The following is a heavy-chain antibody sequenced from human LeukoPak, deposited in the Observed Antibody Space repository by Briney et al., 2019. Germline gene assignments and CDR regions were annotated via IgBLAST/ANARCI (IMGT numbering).Heavy chain of an antibody. J-gene: IGHJ4*02. CDR2: ISSGGATI. Sequence: GGSLRLSCAASGFTFSDYYMSWIRQAPGKGLELVSYISSGGATIYYADSAKGRFTISRDNAKNSLYLQMNSLRAEDTAVYYCAKDGRYSSSWYDYWGQGTLVTVSS. V-gene: IGHV3-11*01. D-gene: IGHD6-13*01. CDR3: AKDGRYSSSWYDY. CDR1: GFTFSDYY.